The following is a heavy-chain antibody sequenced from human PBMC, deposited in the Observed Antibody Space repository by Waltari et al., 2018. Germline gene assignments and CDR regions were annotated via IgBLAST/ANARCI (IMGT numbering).Heavy chain of an antibody. J-gene: IGHJ4*02. V-gene: IGHV1-2*02. Sequence: APGQSLEWMGWINPRTGGTHFAQKFQDRVTMTRDTSTTTADMELSSLTSDDTAVYYSVTEDTLMGAGSGQTPAFDLWGQGALVTVSS. CDR2: INPRTGGT. CDR3: VTEDTLMGAGSGQTPAFDL. D-gene: IGHD1-26*01.